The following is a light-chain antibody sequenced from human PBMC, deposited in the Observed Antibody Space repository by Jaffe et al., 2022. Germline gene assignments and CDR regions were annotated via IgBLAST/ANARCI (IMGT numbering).Light chain of an antibody. CDR1: SSNIGNNF. J-gene: IGLJ2*01. V-gene: IGLV1-51*02. Sequence: QSVLTQPPSVSAAPGQRVTISCSGSSSNIGNNFVTWYQQLPGTAPKLLIYENNKRPSGIPDRFSGSKSGTSATLGITGLQTGDEADFYCATWDSRLSAVVFGGGTTLTVL. CDR3: ATWDSRLSAVV. CDR2: ENN.